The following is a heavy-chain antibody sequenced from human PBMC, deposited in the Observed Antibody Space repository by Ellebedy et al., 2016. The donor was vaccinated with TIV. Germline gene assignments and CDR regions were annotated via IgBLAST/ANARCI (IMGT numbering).Heavy chain of an antibody. D-gene: IGHD6-19*01. V-gene: IGHV4-59*08. CDR1: GGSISSYY. CDR3: ASSGWPNPKVSFDY. Sequence: MPSETLSLTCTVSGGSISSYYWSWIRQPPGKGLEWIGYIFYSGSTNYNPSLKSRVTISVDTSKNQFSLKLSSVTAADTAVYYCASSGWPNPKVSFDYWGQGTLVTVSS. CDR2: IFYSGST. J-gene: IGHJ4*02.